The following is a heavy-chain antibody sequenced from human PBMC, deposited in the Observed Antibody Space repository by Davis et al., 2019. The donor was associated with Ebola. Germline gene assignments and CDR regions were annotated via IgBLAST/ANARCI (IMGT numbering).Heavy chain of an antibody. V-gene: IGHV1-18*04. CDR3: VRSNSWYGDY. D-gene: IGHD6-13*01. J-gene: IGHJ4*02. CDR1: GYTFTSYG. CDR2: ISAYNGNT. Sequence: ASVKVSCKASGYTFTSYGISWVRQAPGQGLEWMGWISAYNGNTNYAQSFQDRIAMTIDTSTNTLYMELRSLRSDDTAMYYCVRSNSWYGDYWGRGTLVTVSS.